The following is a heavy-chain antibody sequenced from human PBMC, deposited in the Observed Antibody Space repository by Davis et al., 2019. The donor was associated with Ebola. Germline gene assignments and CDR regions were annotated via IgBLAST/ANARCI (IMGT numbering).Heavy chain of an antibody. CDR3: ARASDKYYYYGMDV. CDR1: GFTFSSYW. D-gene: IGHD3-9*01. CDR2: IKQDGSEK. Sequence: PGGSLRLSCAASGFTFSSYWMSWVRQAPGKGLEWVANIKQDGSEKYYVDSVKGRFTISRDNAKNSLYLQMNSLRAEDTAVYYCARASDKYYYYGMDVWGQGTTVTVSS. V-gene: IGHV3-7*01. J-gene: IGHJ6*02.